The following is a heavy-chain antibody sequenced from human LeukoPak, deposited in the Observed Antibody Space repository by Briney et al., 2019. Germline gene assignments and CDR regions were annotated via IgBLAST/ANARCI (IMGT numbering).Heavy chain of an antibody. Sequence: PSQTLSLTCTVSGGSINSGGYYWSWIRQHPGKGLEWIGYISHSGSTSYNPSLKSRVTISVDTSSSEFSLRLTSVTAADTAVYYCARGGYYYDTCGPFDYWGQGTLVTVSS. CDR2: ISHSGST. J-gene: IGHJ4*02. V-gene: IGHV4-31*03. CDR3: ARGGYYYDTCGPFDY. D-gene: IGHD3-22*01. CDR1: GGSINSGGYY.